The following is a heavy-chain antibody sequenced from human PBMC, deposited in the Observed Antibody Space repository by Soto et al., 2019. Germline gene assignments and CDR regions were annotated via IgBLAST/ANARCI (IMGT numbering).Heavy chain of an antibody. V-gene: IGHV4-34*01. CDR3: ARASLNYYGSGSYLSVFDY. CDR1: GGSFSGYY. CDR2: INHSGST. D-gene: IGHD3-10*01. Sequence: SSETLSLTCAVYGGSFSGYYWSWIRQPPGKGLEWIGEINHSGSTNYNPSLKSRVTISVDTSKNQFSLKLSSVTAADTAVYYCARASLNYYGSGSYLSVFDYWGQGTLVTVSS. J-gene: IGHJ4*02.